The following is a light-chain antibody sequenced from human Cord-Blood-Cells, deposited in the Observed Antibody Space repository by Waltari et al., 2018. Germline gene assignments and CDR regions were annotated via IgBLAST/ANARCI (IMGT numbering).Light chain of an antibody. CDR3: QQYGSSRT. J-gene: IGKJ2*01. CDR2: GAS. Sequence: EIVLTQTPGTLSLSPGERANLSCRASQSVSSSYLAWYPQKPGQAPRLLIYGASSRATGIPDRFSGSGSGTDFTLTISRLEPEDFVVYYCQQYGSSRTFGQGTKLEIK. V-gene: IGKV3-20*01. CDR1: QSVSSSY.